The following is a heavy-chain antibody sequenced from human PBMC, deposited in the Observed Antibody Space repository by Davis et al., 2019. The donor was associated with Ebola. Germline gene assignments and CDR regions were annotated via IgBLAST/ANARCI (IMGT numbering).Heavy chain of an antibody. CDR3: ARENYYYYYGMDV. J-gene: IGHJ6*02. Sequence: SVKVSCKASGGTFSSYAISWVRQAPGQGLEWMGGIIPIFGTANYAQKFQGRVTITADESTSTAYMELSSLRSEDTAVYYCARENYYYYYGMDVWGQGTTVTVSS. CDR2: IIPIFGTA. CDR1: GGTFSSYA. V-gene: IGHV1-69*13.